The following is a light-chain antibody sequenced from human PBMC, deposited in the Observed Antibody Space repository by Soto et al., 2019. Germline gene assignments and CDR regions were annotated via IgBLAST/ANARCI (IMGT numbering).Light chain of an antibody. J-gene: IGKJ2*01. CDR3: QQYNNWPPYT. CDR1: QSVSSN. V-gene: IGKV3-15*01. CDR2: GAS. Sequence: ERVMTQSPVTLSVSPGERATLSCRASQSVSSNLAWYQQKCGQAPRLLIYGASTRATGIPARFSGNGSGTEFTLTISSLQSEDFAIYYCQQYNNWPPYTFGQGTKLEIK.